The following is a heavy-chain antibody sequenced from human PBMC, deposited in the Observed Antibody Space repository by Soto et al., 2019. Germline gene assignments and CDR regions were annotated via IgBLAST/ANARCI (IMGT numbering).Heavy chain of an antibody. J-gene: IGHJ5*02. CDR1: GGSISNVGYF. D-gene: IGHD2-2*01. CDR2: IYHTGTT. Sequence: QVQLQESGPGLVKPSQTLSFTCTVSGGSISNVGYFWSWIRQPPGKGLEWIGFIYHTGTTYYNSSLRSRVSISIDTSKSQFSLKLNSVTAADTAVYYCARVMAAMQNWLDPWGQGTLVTVSP. V-gene: IGHV4-30-4*01. CDR3: ARVMAAMQNWLDP.